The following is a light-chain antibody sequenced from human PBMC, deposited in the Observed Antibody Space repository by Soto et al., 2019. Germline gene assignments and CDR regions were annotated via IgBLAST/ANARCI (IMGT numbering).Light chain of an antibody. V-gene: IGKV3-15*01. CDR3: QQYNNWPRT. CDR2: GAS. J-gene: IGKJ2*01. CDR1: QSVSSN. Sequence: EIVMTQSPATLSVSPGERGTLSCRASQSVSSNLAWYQQKPGQAPRLLIYGASTRATGIPARFSGSRSGTEFTLTINSLHSEDFAVYYCQQYNNWPRTFGQGTKLEIK.